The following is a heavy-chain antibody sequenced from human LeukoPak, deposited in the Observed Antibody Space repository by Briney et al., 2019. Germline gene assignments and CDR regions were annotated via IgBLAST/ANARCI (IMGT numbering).Heavy chain of an antibody. Sequence: PGGSLRLSCAASGFTFSSYAMSWVRQAPGKGLEWVSAISGSGGSTYYADSVKGRFTISRDNSKNTLYLQMNSLRAEDTAVYYCAKDVNWGGSYEANDAFDIWGQGTMVTVSS. J-gene: IGHJ3*02. CDR2: ISGSGGST. D-gene: IGHD1-26*01. CDR1: GFTFSSYA. V-gene: IGHV3-23*01. CDR3: AKDVNWGGSYEANDAFDI.